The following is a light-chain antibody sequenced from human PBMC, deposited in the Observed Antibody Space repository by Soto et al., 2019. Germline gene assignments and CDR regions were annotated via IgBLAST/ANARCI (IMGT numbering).Light chain of an antibody. V-gene: IGLV2-14*03. CDR1: SSDVGRYNY. CDR2: DVG. J-gene: IGLJ1*01. Sequence: QSALTQPASVSGSPGKSITISCTGTSSDVGRYNYVSWYQQHPGKAPKLIVYDVGNRPSGVSNRFSGSKSANTASLTISGLQAEDDADYYCSSYSSSTIPYVFGPGTKLTVL. CDR3: SSYSSSTIPYV.